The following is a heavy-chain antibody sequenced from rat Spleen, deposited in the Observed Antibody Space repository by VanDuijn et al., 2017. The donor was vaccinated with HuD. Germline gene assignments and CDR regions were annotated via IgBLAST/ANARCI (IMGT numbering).Heavy chain of an antibody. V-gene: IGHV5-22*01. CDR2: ISYDGTAT. Sequence: EVQLVESGGGAVQPGRSMKLSCAASGLSFSNYDMAWVRQAPTKGLEWVASISYDGTATYYRDSVKGRFTLSRDNAKSTLNLQMNSLRSEDTATYYCARHWNDDYFDYWGQGVMVTVSS. CDR3: ARHWNDDYFDY. J-gene: IGHJ2*01. CDR1: GLSFSNYD.